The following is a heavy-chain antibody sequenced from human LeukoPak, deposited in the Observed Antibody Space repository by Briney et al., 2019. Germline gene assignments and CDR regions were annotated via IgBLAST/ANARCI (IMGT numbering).Heavy chain of an antibody. CDR3: ARGWDYDSGGRPTAYVY. D-gene: IGHD3-22*01. Sequence: ASVKVSCKASGGTFSNYAINWVRQAPGQGLEWMGGIIPIFGTANCAQKFQGRVTITADKSTSTVYMELNSLKSEDTAVYYCARGWDYDSGGRPTAYVYWGQGTLVTVSS. J-gene: IGHJ4*02. CDR2: IIPIFGTA. V-gene: IGHV1-69*06. CDR1: GGTFSNYA.